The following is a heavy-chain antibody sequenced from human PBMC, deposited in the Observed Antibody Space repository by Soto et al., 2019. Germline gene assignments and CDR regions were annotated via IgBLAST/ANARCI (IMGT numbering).Heavy chain of an antibody. CDR3: ARSNHDFWSVYPKAFFDY. V-gene: IGHV3-64*02. Sequence: PGGSLRLSCAASGFTFSTYAMNWVRQAPGKGLEYVSAISSNGGSTFYADSVEGRFTISRDNSKNTLYLQVGRLRAEDMAVYYCARSNHDFWSVYPKAFFDYRAQRPLVPVSP. J-gene: IGHJ4*02. CDR2: ISSNGGST. CDR1: GFTFSTYA. D-gene: IGHD3-3*01.